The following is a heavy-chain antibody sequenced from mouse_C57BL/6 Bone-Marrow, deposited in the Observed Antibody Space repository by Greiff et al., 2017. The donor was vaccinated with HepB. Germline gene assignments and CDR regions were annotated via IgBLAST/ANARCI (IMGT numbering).Heavy chain of an antibody. D-gene: IGHD2-1*01. CDR2: IDPSDSYT. J-gene: IGHJ3*01. CDR1: GYTFTSYW. CDR3: ARSGYGKPWFAY. Sequence: QVQLQQSGAELVMPGASVKLSCKASGYTFTSYWMHWVKQRPGQGLEWIGEIDPSDSYTNYNQKFKGKSTLTVDKSSSTAYMQLSSLTSEDSAVYYCARSGYGKPWFAYWGQGTLVTVSA. V-gene: IGHV1-69*01.